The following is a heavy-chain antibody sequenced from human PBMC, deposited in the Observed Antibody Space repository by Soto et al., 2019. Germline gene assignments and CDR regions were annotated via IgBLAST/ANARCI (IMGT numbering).Heavy chain of an antibody. CDR2: IDPSDSYT. CDR1: GYSFTSYW. V-gene: IGHV5-10-1*03. J-gene: IGHJ6*02. Sequence: EVQLVQSGAEVKKPGESLRISCKGSGYSFTSYWISWVRQMPGKGLEWMGRIDPSDSYTNYSPSFQGHVTISADKSISTAYLQWSSLKASDTAMYYCARRYGSYHNYYYYGTDVWGQGTTVTVSS. CDR3: ARRYGSYHNYYYYGTDV. D-gene: IGHD1-26*01.